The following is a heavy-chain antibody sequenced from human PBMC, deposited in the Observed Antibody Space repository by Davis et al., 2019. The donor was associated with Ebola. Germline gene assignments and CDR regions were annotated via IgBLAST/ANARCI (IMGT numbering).Heavy chain of an antibody. D-gene: IGHD1-26*01. J-gene: IGHJ4*02. CDR2: IDNRGSDI. V-gene: IGHV3-74*01. CDR1: GYSGNW. CDR3: ARFYSGNYFDY. Sequence: GESLKISCAGSGYSGNWMHWVRQPPGKGLVWVSRIDNRGSDIAYADSVKGRFTISRDNAKNSLYLQMNSLRAEDTAVYYCARFYSGNYFDYWGQGTLVTVSS.